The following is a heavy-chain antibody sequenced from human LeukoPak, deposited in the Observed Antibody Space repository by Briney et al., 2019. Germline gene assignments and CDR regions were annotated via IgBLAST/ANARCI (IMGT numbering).Heavy chain of an antibody. J-gene: IGHJ3*02. CDR1: GFPFSSYA. CDR2: ISGSGGST. Sequence: HPGGSLRLSCAASGFPFSSYAMSWVRQAPGKGLEWVSAISGSGGSTYYADSVKGRFTISRDNSKNTLYLQMNSLRAEDTAVYYCAKIASFDDAFDIWGQGTMVTVSS. CDR3: AKIASFDDAFDI. D-gene: IGHD3-9*01. V-gene: IGHV3-23*01.